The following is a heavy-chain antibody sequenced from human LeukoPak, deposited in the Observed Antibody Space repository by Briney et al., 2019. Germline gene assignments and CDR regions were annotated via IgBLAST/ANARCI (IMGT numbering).Heavy chain of an antibody. Sequence: SETLSLTCTVSGYSISSGYYWGWIRQPPGKGLEWIGSIYHSGSTYYNPSLKSRVTISVDTSKSQFSLKLSSVTAADTAVYYCARDLWFGELLPDAFDIWGQGTMVTVSS. J-gene: IGHJ3*02. CDR2: IYHSGST. D-gene: IGHD3-10*01. CDR3: ARDLWFGELLPDAFDI. V-gene: IGHV4-38-2*02. CDR1: GYSISSGYY.